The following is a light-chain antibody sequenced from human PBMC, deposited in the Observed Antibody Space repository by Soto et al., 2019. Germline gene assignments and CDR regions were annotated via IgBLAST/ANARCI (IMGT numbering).Light chain of an antibody. CDR3: TSHAGSNNYV. V-gene: IGLV2-14*01. CDR2: EVS. CDR1: SSDVGGYNY. J-gene: IGLJ1*01. Sequence: QSALTQPASVSGSPGQSITISCTGTSSDVGGYNYVAWYQQHPGKVPRLMIYEVSNRPSGVSNRFSGSKSGSTASLTISGLQAEDEADYYCTSHAGSNNYVFGTGTKLTVL.